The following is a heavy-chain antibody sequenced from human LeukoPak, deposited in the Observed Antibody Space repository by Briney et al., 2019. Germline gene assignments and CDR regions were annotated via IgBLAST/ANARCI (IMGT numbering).Heavy chain of an antibody. J-gene: IGHJ4*02. CDR2: TDPRSGST. V-gene: IGHV1-46*01. D-gene: IGHD1-26*01. CDR1: GYTFTNYY. CDR3: ARSEIYSGSYYLFDS. Sequence: GASVKVSCKASGYTFTNYYLSWVRQAPGQGLEWMGTTDPRSGSTSSAQKFQGRVTMTRDTSTSTVYMELSSLSSADTAVYYCARSEIYSGSYYLFDSWGQGTLVTVSS.